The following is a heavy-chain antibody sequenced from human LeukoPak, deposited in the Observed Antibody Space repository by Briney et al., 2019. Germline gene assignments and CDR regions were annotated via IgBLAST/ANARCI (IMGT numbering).Heavy chain of an antibody. CDR2: ISYDGSNK. D-gene: IGHD6-19*01. CDR1: GFTFSSYG. J-gene: IGHJ1*01. Sequence: GRSLRLSCAASGFTFSSYGMNWVRQAPGKGLEWVAVISYDGSNKYYADSVKGRFTISRDNSKNTLYLQMNSLRAEDTAVYYCAKDRSSGWPEYFQHWGQGTLVTVSS. CDR3: AKDRSSGWPEYFQH. V-gene: IGHV3-30*18.